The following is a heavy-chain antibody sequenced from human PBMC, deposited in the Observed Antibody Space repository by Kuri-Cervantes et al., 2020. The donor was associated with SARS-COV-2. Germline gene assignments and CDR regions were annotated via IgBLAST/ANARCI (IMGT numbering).Heavy chain of an antibody. Sequence: GGSLRLSCAASGFTFSSYWMYWVRQAPGKGLVWVSRINSDGSSTSYADSVKGRFTISRDNAKNTLYLQMNSLRAEDTAVYYCAKDSRYGLWSGYYFDYWGQGTLVTVSS. J-gene: IGHJ4*02. CDR3: AKDSRYGLWSGYYFDY. CDR1: GFTFSSYW. V-gene: IGHV3-74*01. CDR2: INSDGSST. D-gene: IGHD3-3*01.